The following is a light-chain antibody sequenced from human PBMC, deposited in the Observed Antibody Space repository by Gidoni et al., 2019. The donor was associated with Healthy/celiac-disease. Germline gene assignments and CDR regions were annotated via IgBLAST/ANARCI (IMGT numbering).Light chain of an antibody. Sequence: QTALTQPASVSGSPGQSITISCTGTSSDVGSYNLVSWYQQHPGKAPKLMIYEGSKRPSGVSPRFSGSKSGNTASLTISGLQAADEADYYCCSYAGSSTFRVFGGGTKLTVL. CDR1: SSDVGSYNL. CDR2: EGS. V-gene: IGLV2-23*03. J-gene: IGLJ2*01. CDR3: CSYAGSSTFRV.